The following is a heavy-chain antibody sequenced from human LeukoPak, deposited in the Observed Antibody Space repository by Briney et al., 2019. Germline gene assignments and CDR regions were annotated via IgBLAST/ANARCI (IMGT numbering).Heavy chain of an antibody. CDR3: AKGYTNGVNQEVWLDP. D-gene: IGHD2-8*01. CDR1: GGSISSRSYS. J-gene: IGHJ5*02. CDR2: MYYTGYT. Sequence: SETLSLTCTVSGGSISSRSYSRGWIRQPPGKGLEWIGSMYYTGYTDYNPSLKSRLTMSVDTSKNQFSLKLSSVTAADTAVYFCAKGYTNGVNQEVWLDPWGQGTLVTVSS. V-gene: IGHV4-39*07.